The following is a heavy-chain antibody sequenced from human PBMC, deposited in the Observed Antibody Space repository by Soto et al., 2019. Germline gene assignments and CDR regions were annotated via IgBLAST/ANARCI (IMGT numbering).Heavy chain of an antibody. Sequence: QVQLVQSGAEVKKPGSSVKVSCKASGDSLGNYAINWVRQAPGQGLEWMGGIMARFGTATYAQKFQGRVMITADDSTSTVYMDLSSLRSEDTAVYYCASLTVVPASITYDYGMDVCGQGTTITVSS. CDR1: GDSLGNYA. CDR3: ASLTVVPASITYDYGMDV. CDR2: IMARFGTA. D-gene: IGHD2-2*01. J-gene: IGHJ6*02. V-gene: IGHV1-69*01.